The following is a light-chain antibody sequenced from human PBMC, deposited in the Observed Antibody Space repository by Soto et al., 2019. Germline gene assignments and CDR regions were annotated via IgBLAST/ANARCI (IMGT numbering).Light chain of an antibody. CDR1: QSITTW. J-gene: IGKJ1*01. CDR2: DVS. V-gene: IGKV1-5*01. Sequence: PSTVSAYAGYSVTITCRASQSITTWLAWYQQRPGKAPKLLIYDVSSFQSGVRLRFRGSGCGTELALTLSSMQFEAFAVYVCQHYNTGTPGTFGQGTKVDIK. CDR3: QHYNTGTPGT.